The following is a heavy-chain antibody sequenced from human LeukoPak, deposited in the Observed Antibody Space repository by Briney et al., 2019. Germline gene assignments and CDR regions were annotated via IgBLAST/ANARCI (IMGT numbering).Heavy chain of an antibody. CDR1: GFTFSSYW. D-gene: IGHD1-26*01. CDR2: IKQDGSEK. Sequence: GGSLRLSCAASGFTFSSYWMSWVRQAPGKGLEWVANIKQDGSEKYYVDSVKGRFTISRDNAKNSLYLQMNSLRAEDTAVYYCARDKIVGATYFDYWGQGTLVTVPS. CDR3: ARDKIVGATYFDY. V-gene: IGHV3-7*01. J-gene: IGHJ4*02.